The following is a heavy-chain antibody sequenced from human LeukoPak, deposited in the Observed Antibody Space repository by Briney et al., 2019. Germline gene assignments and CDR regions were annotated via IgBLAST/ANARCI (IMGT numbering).Heavy chain of an antibody. CDR1: GFTISSYA. D-gene: IGHD2-2*01. CDR3: AKDRVPAAVLDAMDV. J-gene: IGHJ6*02. V-gene: IGHV3-23*01. Sequence: SGGSLRLSSSASGFTISSYAMNWVPHAPGNGLEWVLAINSSGGSTYYADTVKGRFSISRDNTKTTLYLQMNSLRAEDTAVYYCAKDRVPAAVLDAMDVWGQGTTVTVSS. CDR2: INSSGGST.